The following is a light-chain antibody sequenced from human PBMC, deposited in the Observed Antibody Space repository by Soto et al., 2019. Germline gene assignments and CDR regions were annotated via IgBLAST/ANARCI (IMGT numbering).Light chain of an antibody. V-gene: IGKV3D-15*01. CDR3: QQYNDWPRT. CDR1: QSVSSR. Sequence: IVLTQSPGTLSLSPGERATLSCRASQSVSSRRLAWYQQKPGQAPRFLLYAASTRATGIPARFSGSGSETEFALTISSLQSEDFAIFHCQQYNDWPRTFGQGTKVDIK. CDR2: AAS. J-gene: IGKJ1*01.